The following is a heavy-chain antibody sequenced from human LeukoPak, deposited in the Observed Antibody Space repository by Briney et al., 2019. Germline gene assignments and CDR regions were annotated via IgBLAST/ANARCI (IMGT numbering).Heavy chain of an antibody. D-gene: IGHD3-10*01. CDR1: GFTFSSYE. CDR3: AREVILWFGELARSYYFDY. V-gene: IGHV3-48*03. Sequence: GGSLRLSCAASGFTFSSYEMNWVRQAPGKGLEWVSYISSSGSTIYYADSVKGRFTISRDNAKNSLYLQMNSLRAEGTAVYYCAREVILWFGELARSYYFDYWGQGTLVTVSS. J-gene: IGHJ4*02. CDR2: ISSSGSTI.